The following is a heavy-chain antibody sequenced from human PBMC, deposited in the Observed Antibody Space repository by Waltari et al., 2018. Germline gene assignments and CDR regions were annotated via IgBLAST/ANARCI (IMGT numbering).Heavy chain of an antibody. D-gene: IGHD6-19*01. CDR3: APQGSGWLVAFDI. Sequence: EVQLVESGGGLVQPGGSLRLSCAASGFTFSSYSMNWVRQAPGKGLEWVSYISSSSSTIYYADSVKGRFTISRDNAKNSLYLQMNSLRAEDTAVYYCAPQGSGWLVAFDIWGQGTMVTVSS. CDR1: GFTFSSYS. V-gene: IGHV3-48*01. J-gene: IGHJ3*02. CDR2: ISSSSSTI.